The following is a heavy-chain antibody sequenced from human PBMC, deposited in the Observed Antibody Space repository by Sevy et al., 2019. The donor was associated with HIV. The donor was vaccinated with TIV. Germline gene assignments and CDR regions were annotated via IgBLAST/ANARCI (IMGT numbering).Heavy chain of an antibody. CDR3: ARVDSTSFRNSYYHMDV. V-gene: IGHV1-69*13. CDR1: GGTFSSYA. CDR2: IIPIFDIV. Sequence: ASVKVSCKASGGTFSSYAVSCVRQAPGQGLEWMGGIIPIFDIVNSAQKFQGRVTITADESASTVYMELSSLRSEDTAVYYCARVDSTSFRNSYYHMDVWGKGTTVTVSS. J-gene: IGHJ6*03. D-gene: IGHD6-6*01.